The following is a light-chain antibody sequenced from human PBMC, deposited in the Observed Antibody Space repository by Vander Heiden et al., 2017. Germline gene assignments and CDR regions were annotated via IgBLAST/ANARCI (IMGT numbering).Light chain of an antibody. Sequence: DIVMTHTPVSLSVTPRQPASIPCKSTQSLLHRGGQTSLYWYLQKPAQPPQLLNYEVWKRFSGVPDRCSGSGSGKEVTVKISRVEDEYGGVYYWMQSIQSPITFGKGTRLEIK. CDR1: QSLLHRGGQTS. V-gene: IGKV2D-29*01. CDR3: MQSIQSPIT. J-gene: IGKJ5*01. CDR2: EVW.